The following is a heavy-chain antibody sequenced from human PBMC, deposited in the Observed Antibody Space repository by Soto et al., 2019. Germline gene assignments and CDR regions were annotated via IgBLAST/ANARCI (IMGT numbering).Heavy chain of an antibody. CDR1: GFTFSSYW. CDR3: ARESDGANSL. V-gene: IGHV3-74*01. D-gene: IGHD4-17*01. J-gene: IGHJ4*02. CDR2: INGDGSST. Sequence: EVQLVESGGGLVQPGGSLRLSCAASGFTFSSYWMHWVRQAPGKGLVWVSRINGDGSSTGYADSVKGRFTISRDNAKNALYRQMNSLRAEDTAVYCCARESDGANSLWGQGTLVTGSS.